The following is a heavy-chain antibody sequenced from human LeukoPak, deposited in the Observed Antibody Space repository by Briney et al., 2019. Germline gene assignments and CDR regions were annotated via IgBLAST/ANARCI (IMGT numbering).Heavy chain of an antibody. D-gene: IGHD5-24*01. CDR1: GITFSNYA. CDR2: IGYRGGSI. J-gene: IGHJ3*02. Sequence: GGSLRLSCAASGITFSNYAMSWVRQAPGKGLEWVSIIGYRGGSIYYAYSVKGRFTISRDNSKNTLYLQMNSLRAEDTAVYYCAKDRPRESGYNLGGDAFDIWGQGTMVTVSS. CDR3: AKDRPRESGYNLGGDAFDI. V-gene: IGHV3-23*01.